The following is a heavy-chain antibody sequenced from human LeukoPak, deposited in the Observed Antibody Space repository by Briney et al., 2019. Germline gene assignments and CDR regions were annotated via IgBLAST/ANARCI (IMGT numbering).Heavy chain of an antibody. CDR3: TYSSSSRARFDY. CDR1: GGSISSGYY. D-gene: IGHD6-6*01. V-gene: IGHV4-38-2*02. Sequence: SETLSLTCTVSGGSISSGYYWGWIRQPPGKGLEWIGSIYHSGSTYYNPSLKSRVTISVDTSKNQFSLKLSSVTAADTAVYYCTYSSSSRARFDYWGQGTLVTVSS. J-gene: IGHJ4*02. CDR2: IYHSGST.